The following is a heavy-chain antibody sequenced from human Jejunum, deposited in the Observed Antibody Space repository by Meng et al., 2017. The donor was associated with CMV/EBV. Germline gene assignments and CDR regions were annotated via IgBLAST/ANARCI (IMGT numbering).Heavy chain of an antibody. CDR1: GFNFSSES. Sequence: SGFNFSSESMNWVRQAPGKGLEWVSFISSSSSYIYYADSVKCRFTISRDNAKNSLFLQMNSLRAEDTAVYYCAREDNWNYGWFDPWGQGTLVTVSS. V-gene: IGHV3-21*01. CDR3: AREDNWNYGWFDP. J-gene: IGHJ5*02. CDR2: ISSSSSYI. D-gene: IGHD1-7*01.